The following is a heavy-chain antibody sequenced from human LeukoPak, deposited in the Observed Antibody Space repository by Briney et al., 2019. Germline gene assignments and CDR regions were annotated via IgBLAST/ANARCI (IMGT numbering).Heavy chain of an antibody. J-gene: IGHJ4*02. D-gene: IGHD6-19*01. CDR1: GFTFSSYT. Sequence: GRSLRLSCAASGFTFSSYTMHWVRQAPGKGLEWVAVISYDGSYKYYADSVKGRFTISRDNSKNMLSLQVNTLRAEDTAVYYCARRESSGWYVDYWGQGTLVTVSS. V-gene: IGHV3-30*04. CDR3: ARRESSGWYVDY. CDR2: ISYDGSYK.